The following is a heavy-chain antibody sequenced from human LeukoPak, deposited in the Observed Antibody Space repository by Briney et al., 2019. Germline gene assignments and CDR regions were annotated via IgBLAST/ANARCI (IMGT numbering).Heavy chain of an antibody. CDR2: ISYDGSNK. CDR3: AKDRFGQQLVRYYFDY. J-gene: IGHJ4*02. CDR1: GFTFSSYG. D-gene: IGHD6-13*01. Sequence: GGSLRLSCAASGFTFSSYGMHWVRQAPGKGLEWVAVISYDGSNKYYADSVKGRFTISRDNSKNTLYLQMNSLRAEDTAVYYCAKDRFGQQLVRYYFDYWGRGTLVTVSS. V-gene: IGHV3-30*18.